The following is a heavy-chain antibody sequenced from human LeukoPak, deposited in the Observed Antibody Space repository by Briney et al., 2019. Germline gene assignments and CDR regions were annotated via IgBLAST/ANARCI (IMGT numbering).Heavy chain of an antibody. V-gene: IGHV3-74*01. CDR2: INADGKNT. J-gene: IGHJ4*02. CDR3: VYSGFDWTYYFDW. CDR1: GFTFSSFW. D-gene: IGHD5-12*01. Sequence: PGGSLRLSCAASGFTFSSFWMHWVRHAPGKGLVWVSYINADGKNTTYADSVKGRFTISRDNAKNTLYLQMNSLRAEDTAIYYCVYSGFDWTYYFDWWGQGTLVTVSS.